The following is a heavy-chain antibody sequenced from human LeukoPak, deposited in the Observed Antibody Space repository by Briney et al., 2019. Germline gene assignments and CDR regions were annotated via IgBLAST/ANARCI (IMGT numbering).Heavy chain of an antibody. CDR3: AREELSRAFDI. J-gene: IGHJ3*02. D-gene: IGHD3-16*02. CDR2: INPSGGST. V-gene: IGHV1-46*01. Sequence: QAPXXXXXGMGIINPSGGSTSYAQKFQGRVTMTRDTSTSTVYMELSSLRSEDTAVYYCAREELSRAFDIWGQGTMVTVSS.